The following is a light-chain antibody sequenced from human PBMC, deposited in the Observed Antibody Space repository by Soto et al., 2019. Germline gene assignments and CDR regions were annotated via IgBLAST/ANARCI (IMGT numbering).Light chain of an antibody. V-gene: IGKV1-39*01. Sequence: IQMTQSPSSLSASVGDRVTISCRASQSIDRYLNWYQQKPGKAPRLLIYAASNLQSGVPSRFSGSGSGTDFTPTIRSLQPEDFATYYCQQSGTFGQGTKVDIK. CDR3: QQSGT. CDR2: AAS. CDR1: QSIDRY. J-gene: IGKJ1*01.